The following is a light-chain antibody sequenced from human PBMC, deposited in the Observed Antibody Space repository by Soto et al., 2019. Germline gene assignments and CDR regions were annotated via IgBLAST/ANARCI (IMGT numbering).Light chain of an antibody. CDR1: QAISSN. J-gene: IGKJ4*01. CDR3: QHYNNWLGA. CDR2: GAS. V-gene: IGKV3-15*01. Sequence: VLTQSSGTLSLSTRERASLSCRANQAISSNVAWYQQKPGQAPRLLIYGASTRATGIPDRFSGSGSGTEFTLTISSLQSEDFAVYYCQHYNNWLGAFGGGTKVDIK.